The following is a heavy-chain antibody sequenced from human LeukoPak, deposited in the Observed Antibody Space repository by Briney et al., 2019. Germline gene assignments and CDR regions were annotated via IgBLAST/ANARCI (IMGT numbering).Heavy chain of an antibody. V-gene: IGHV1-18*01. CDR3: ARVTQTDYDFDY. J-gene: IGHJ4*02. Sequence: ASVKVSCKASGYTFTSYGISWVRQAPGQGLEWMGWISAYNGNADYAQKLQGRVTMTTDTSTSTAYMELRSLRSDDTAVYYCARVTQTDYDFDYWGQGTLVTVSS. D-gene: IGHD4-17*01. CDR2: ISAYNGNA. CDR1: GYTFTSYG.